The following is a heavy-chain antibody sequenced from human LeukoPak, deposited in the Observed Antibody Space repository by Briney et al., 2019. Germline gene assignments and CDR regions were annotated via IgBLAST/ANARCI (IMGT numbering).Heavy chain of an antibody. CDR1: GFTFSSYA. V-gene: IGHV3-30-3*01. J-gene: IGHJ4*02. D-gene: IGHD2-15*01. Sequence: PGGSLRLSCAASGFTFSSYAMHWVRQAPGKGLEWVAVISYDGSNKYYADSVKGRFTISRDNSKNTLYLQMNSLRAEDTAVYYCAKEKKGVGYYFDYWGQGTLVTVSS. CDR3: AKEKKGVGYYFDY. CDR2: ISYDGSNK.